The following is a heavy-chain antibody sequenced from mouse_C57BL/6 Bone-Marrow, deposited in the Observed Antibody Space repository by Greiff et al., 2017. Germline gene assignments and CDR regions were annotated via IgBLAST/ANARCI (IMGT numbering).Heavy chain of an antibody. CDR2: IHPNSGST. CDR1: GYTFTSYW. Sequence: QVQLQQPGAELVKPGASVKLSCKASGYTFTSYWMHWVKQRPGQGLEWIGMIHPNSGSTNYNEKFKGKATFTADTSSNTAYMQLSSLTTEDSAIYYCASRWLLRDYWGQGTTLTVSS. D-gene: IGHD2-3*01. J-gene: IGHJ2*01. CDR3: ASRWLLRDY. V-gene: IGHV1-64*01.